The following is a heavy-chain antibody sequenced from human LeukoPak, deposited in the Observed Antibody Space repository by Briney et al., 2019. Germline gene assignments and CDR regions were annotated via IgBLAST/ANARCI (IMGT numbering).Heavy chain of an antibody. J-gene: IGHJ2*01. CDR2: ISSNGGRA. V-gene: IGHV3-64D*06. Sequence: GGSLRLSCLDSGLAFSDYAMHWVRQAPGKGLEYVSAISSNGGRAFYADSVKGRCTISRDNSKKTVYLQMYSLRADDTAVYYCVKDGGSGSYTNWYFDVWGRGTWVIVSS. CDR1: GLAFSDYA. D-gene: IGHD3-10*01. CDR3: VKDGGSGSYTNWYFDV.